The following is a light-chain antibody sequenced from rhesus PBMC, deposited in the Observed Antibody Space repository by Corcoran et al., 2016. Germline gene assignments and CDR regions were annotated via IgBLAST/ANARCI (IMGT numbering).Light chain of an antibody. V-gene: IGKV3-31*02. J-gene: IGKJ4*01. Sequence: EIVMTQSPATLSLSPGETATISCRTSQSVSSKFAWYQQKPGQAPRPPIYGASSRAPGIPDRFSGSGSGTDFPITISSLQPEDFATYYCQHGYGILTFGGGTKVEIK. CDR3: QHGYGILT. CDR1: QSVSSK. CDR2: GAS.